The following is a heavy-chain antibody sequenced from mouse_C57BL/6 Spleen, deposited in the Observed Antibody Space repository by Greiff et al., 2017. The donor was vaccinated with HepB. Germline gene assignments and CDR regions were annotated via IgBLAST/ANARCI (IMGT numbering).Heavy chain of an antibody. CDR2: ISSGGSYT. V-gene: IGHV5-6*01. CDR3: ARHLGYGSSPIFDY. Sequence: VQLKESGGDLVKPGGSLKLSCAASGFTFSSYGMSWVRQTPDKRLEWVATISSGGSYTYYPDSVKGRFTISRDNAKNTLYLQMSSLKSEDTAMYYCARHLGYGSSPIFDYWGQGTTLTVSS. CDR1: GFTFSSYG. D-gene: IGHD1-1*01. J-gene: IGHJ2*01.